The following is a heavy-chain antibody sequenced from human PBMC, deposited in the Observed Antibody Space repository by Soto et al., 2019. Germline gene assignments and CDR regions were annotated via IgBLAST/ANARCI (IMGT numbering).Heavy chain of an antibody. CDR1: GFTFSDYY. Sequence: QVQLVESGGGLVKPAGSLRLSCAASGFTFSDYYMSWIRQAPGKGLEWVSYISSSGSTIYYADSVKGRFTISRDNAKNSLYLQMNGLRAEDTAVYYCARRAYSGYDEIYYYYYMDVWGKGTTVTVSS. CDR2: ISSSGSTI. D-gene: IGHD5-12*01. CDR3: ARRAYSGYDEIYYYYYMDV. J-gene: IGHJ6*03. V-gene: IGHV3-11*01.